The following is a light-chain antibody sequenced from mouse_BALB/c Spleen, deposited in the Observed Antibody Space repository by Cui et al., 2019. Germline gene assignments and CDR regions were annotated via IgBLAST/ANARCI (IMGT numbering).Light chain of an antibody. CDR1: SSVSY. J-gene: IGKJ5*01. Sequence: QIVHTQSPALMSASPGEKVTMTCSASSSVSYMYWYQQKPRSSPKPWIYLTSNLASGVPARFSGSGSGTSYSLTISSMEAEDAATYYCQHWSSNPLTFGAGTKLELK. CDR2: LTS. V-gene: IGKV4-68*01. CDR3: QHWSSNPLT.